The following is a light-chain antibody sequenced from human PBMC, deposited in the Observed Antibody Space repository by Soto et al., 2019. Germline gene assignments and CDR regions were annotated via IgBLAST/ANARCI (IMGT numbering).Light chain of an antibody. CDR1: QSVSSN. CDR2: GAS. Sequence: EIVMTQSPATLSVSPGERATLSCRASQSVSSNLAWYQQKPGQAPRLLINGASTRATGIPARISGSGSGTEFTLTISSLQSEDLAVYYCQQYNNWPFTFGQGTKLEIK. V-gene: IGKV3D-15*01. CDR3: QQYNNWPFT. J-gene: IGKJ2*01.